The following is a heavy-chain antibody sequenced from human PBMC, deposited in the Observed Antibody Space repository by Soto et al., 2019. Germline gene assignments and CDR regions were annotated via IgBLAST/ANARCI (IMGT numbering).Heavy chain of an antibody. D-gene: IGHD3-10*01. CDR2: IVVVSGNT. CDR3: AAGLTMALARY. Sequence: ASVKVSCKASGFTFTSSAVQWVRQARGQRLEWIGWIVVVSGNTNYAQKFQERVTITRDMSTSTAYMELSSLRSEDTAVYYCAAGLTMALARYWGQGTLVTVSS. J-gene: IGHJ4*02. V-gene: IGHV1-58*01. CDR1: GFTFTSSA.